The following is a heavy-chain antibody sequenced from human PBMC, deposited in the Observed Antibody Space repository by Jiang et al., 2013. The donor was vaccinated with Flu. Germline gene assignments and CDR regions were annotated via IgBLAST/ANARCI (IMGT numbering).Heavy chain of an antibody. CDR2: INAGNGNT. CDR1: GYTFTSYA. J-gene: IGHJ4*02. D-gene: IGHD6-19*01. CDR3: AVGIAVAGAFDY. Sequence: GAEVKKPGASVKVSCKASGYTFTSYAMHWVRQAPGQRLEWMGWINAGNGNTKYSQKFQGRVTITRDTSASTAYMELSSLRSEDTAVYYCAVGIAVAGAFDYWGQGTLVTVSS. V-gene: IGHV1-3*01.